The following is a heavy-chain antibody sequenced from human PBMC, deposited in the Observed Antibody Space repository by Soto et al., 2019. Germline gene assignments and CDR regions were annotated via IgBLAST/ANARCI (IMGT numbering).Heavy chain of an antibody. CDR3: AGGWSRSGPF. J-gene: IGHJ4*02. CDR2: VYDSGST. CDR1: AGSISGYF. Sequence: SETLSLTCIVSAGSISGYFCSWIRQPPWKGLEWLAFVYDSGSTNYNPSLKSRVTVSVDTSNNQFSLKLISVTAADTAVYYCAGGWSRSGPFWGPGTLVTGSS. V-gene: IGHV4-59*03. D-gene: IGHD1-26*01.